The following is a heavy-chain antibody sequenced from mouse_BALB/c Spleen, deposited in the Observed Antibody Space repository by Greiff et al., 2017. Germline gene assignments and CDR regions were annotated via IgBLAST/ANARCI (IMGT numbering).Heavy chain of an antibody. V-gene: IGHV1-14*01. Sequence: VQLQQSGPELVKPGASVKMSCKASGYTFTSYVMHWVKQKPGQGLEWIGYINPYNDGTKYNEKFKGKATLTSDKSSSTAYMELSSLASEDSAVFCCARGASSYWFAYWGQGTLVTVSA. D-gene: IGHD1-1*01. CDR2: INPYNDGT. J-gene: IGHJ3*01. CDR1: GYTFTSYV. CDR3: ARGASSYWFAY.